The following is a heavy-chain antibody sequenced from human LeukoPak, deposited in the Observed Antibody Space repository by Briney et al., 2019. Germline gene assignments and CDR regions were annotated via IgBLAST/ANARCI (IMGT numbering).Heavy chain of an antibody. V-gene: IGHV1-58*01. D-gene: IGHD3-22*01. CDR1: GFTFTSSA. Sequence: SVKVSCKASGFTFTSSAVQWVRQARGQRLEWIGWIVVGSGNTNYAQKFQERVTITRDMSTSTAYMELSSLRSEDTAVYYCAAEENYYDSSGYYRDYWGQGTLVTVSS. CDR2: IVVGSGNT. CDR3: AAEENYYDSSGYYRDY. J-gene: IGHJ4*02.